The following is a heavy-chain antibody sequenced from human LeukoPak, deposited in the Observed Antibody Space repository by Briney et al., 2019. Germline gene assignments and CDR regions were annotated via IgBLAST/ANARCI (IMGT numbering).Heavy chain of an antibody. J-gene: IGHJ4*02. CDR3: ARDPYYYDSSGFDY. V-gene: IGHV6-1*01. CDR2: TYYRSKWYN. Sequence: LSQTLSPTCAISGDSVSSNSAAWNWIRQSPSRGLEWLGRTYYRSKWYNDYAVSVKSRITINPDTSKNQFSLQLNSVTPEDTAVYYCARDPYYYDSSGFDYWGQGTLVTVSS. D-gene: IGHD3-22*01. CDR1: GDSVSSNSAA.